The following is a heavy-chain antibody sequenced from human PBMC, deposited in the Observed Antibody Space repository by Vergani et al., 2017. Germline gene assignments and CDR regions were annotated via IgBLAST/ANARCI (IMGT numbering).Heavy chain of an antibody. V-gene: IGHV3-21*01. Sequence: VQLVESGGGVVQPGGSLRLSCAASGFTFSSYSMNWVRQAPGKGLEWVSSISSSSSYIYYADSVKGRFTISRDNAKNSLYLQMNSLRAEDTAVYYCAREGGYCSSTSCLDYYYYYGMDVWGQGTTVTVSS. CDR1: GFTFSSYS. CDR2: ISSSSSYI. CDR3: AREGGYCSSTSCLDYYYYYGMDV. J-gene: IGHJ6*02. D-gene: IGHD2-2*01.